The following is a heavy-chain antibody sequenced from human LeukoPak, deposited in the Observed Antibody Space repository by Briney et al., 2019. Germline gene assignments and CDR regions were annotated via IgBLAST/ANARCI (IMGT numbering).Heavy chain of an antibody. Sequence: GASVKVSCKASGYTFTTYDINWVRQATGQGLEWMGWMNPNSGKTGYAQKFQGRVTMTRNTSISTAFMELSGLRSEDTAVYFCARRNTAMVAGLDYWGQGSLVTVSS. CDR1: GYTFTTYD. J-gene: IGHJ4*02. CDR2: MNPNSGKT. CDR3: ARRNTAMVAGLDY. V-gene: IGHV1-8*01. D-gene: IGHD5-18*01.